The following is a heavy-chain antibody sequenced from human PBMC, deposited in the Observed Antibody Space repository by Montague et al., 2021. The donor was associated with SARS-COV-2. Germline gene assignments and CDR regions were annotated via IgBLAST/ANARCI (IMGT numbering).Heavy chain of an antibody. Sequence: SETLSLTCTVSGGSMNDYYWTWLRQPPGKGLEWIGNIYYTGSTKXSSSLKSRVTMSVDTSRKQISLKLSSVTAADSAVYYCARGALGLPAAFNWFDPWGQGNPVTVSS. CDR3: ARGALGLPAAFNWFDP. V-gene: IGHV4-59*01. CDR2: IYYTGST. CDR1: GGSMNDYY. D-gene: IGHD2-2*01. J-gene: IGHJ5*02.